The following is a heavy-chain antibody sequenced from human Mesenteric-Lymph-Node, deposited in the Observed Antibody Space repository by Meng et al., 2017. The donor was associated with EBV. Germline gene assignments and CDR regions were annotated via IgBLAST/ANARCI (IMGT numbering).Heavy chain of an antibody. D-gene: IGHD5-24*01. CDR3: ARDRDAYNYYFDY. Sequence: LQLVQSGAEVKKPGSSVKVSCKTSGDTFSTYAITWVRQAPGQGPEWMGGIIPLFGPPNYAQKFQGRVTIIADESTNTAYMELSSLRSEDTAVYYCARDRDAYNYYFDYWGQGTLVTVSS. CDR1: GDTFSTYA. J-gene: IGHJ4*02. CDR2: IIPLFGPP. V-gene: IGHV1-69*01.